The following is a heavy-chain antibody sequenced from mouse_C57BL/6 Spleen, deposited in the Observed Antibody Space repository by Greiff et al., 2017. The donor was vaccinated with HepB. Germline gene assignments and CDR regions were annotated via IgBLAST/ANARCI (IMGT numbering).Heavy chain of an antibody. CDR2: IDPEDGET. CDR3: AFYGSSYKYAMDY. Sequence: VTLKVSGAELVKPGASVKLSCTASGFNIKDYYMHWVKQRTEQGLEWIGRIDPEDGETKYAPKFQGKATITADTSSNTAYLQLSSLTSEDTAVYYCAFYGSSYKYAMDYWGQGTSVTVSS. D-gene: IGHD1-1*01. CDR1: GFNIKDYY. V-gene: IGHV14-2*01. J-gene: IGHJ4*01.